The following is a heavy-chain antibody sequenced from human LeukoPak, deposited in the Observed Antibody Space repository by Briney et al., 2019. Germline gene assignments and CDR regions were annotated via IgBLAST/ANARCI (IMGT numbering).Heavy chain of an antibody. D-gene: IGHD4-11*01. CDR1: GCSISSYY. Sequence: SETLSLTCTVSGCSISSYYWSWIRQPPGKGLEWIGYIKYSGSTNYNPSLKSRVTISVDTSKNQVSLKLSSVTAADTAVYYCARGANSNHPGLDNWGQGTLVTVSS. CDR2: IKYSGST. V-gene: IGHV4-59*01. J-gene: IGHJ4*02. CDR3: ARGANSNHPGLDN.